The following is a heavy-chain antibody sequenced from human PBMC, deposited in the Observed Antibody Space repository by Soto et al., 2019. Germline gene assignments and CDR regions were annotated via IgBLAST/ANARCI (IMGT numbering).Heavy chain of an antibody. Sequence: QVQLVESGGGVVQPGRSLRLSCAASGFTFSSYAMHWVRQAPGKGLEWVAVIAYDGRNKYYADSVKGRFTISRDNSKHAPDLQMNSLRIEDTAVYYCAREPERVFDYWGQGTLVTVSS. CDR1: GFTFSSYA. V-gene: IGHV3-30*04. CDR2: IAYDGRNK. CDR3: AREPERVFDY. J-gene: IGHJ4*02. D-gene: IGHD1-1*01.